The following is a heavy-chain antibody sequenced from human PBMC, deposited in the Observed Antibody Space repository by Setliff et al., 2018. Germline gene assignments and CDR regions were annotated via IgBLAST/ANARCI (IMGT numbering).Heavy chain of an antibody. V-gene: IGHV1-69*10. J-gene: IGHJ4*02. Sequence: GASVKVSCKASGGTFSSYAISWVRQAPGQGLEWMGGIIPILGIANYAQKFQGRVTITADESTSTAYMELSSLRSEDTAVYYCAREPSTYYCAGGYPSNFDYWGQGTLVTVSS. CDR2: IIPILGIA. D-gene: IGHD3-10*01. CDR1: GGTFSSYA. CDR3: AREPSTYYCAGGYPSNFDY.